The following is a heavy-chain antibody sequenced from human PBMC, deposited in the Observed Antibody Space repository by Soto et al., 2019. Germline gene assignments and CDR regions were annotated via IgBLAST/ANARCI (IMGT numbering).Heavy chain of an antibody. CDR2: ISPSTGDT. D-gene: IGHD2-15*01. J-gene: IGHJ2*01. V-gene: IGHV1-18*01. Sequence: QVQLVQSGAEVKEPGASVKLSCQASGYTFMNYAISWVRQAPGQGLEWMGWISPSTGDTDQAQNFQGRVTMTLDISTNTANLELRTLRSDDSAVYYCVRCYCSVGSCYTCWHFDLWGRGTLVTVSS. CDR1: GYTFMNYA. CDR3: VRCYCSVGSCYTCWHFDL.